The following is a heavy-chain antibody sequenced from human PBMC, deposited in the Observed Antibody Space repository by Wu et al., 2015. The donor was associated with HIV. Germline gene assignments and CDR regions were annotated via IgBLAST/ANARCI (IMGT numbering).Heavy chain of an antibody. V-gene: IGHV1-18*01. J-gene: IGHJ6*03. CDR1: GYTFTGYS. D-gene: IGHD3-10*01. Sequence: QVHLVQSGPEVKKPGASVKLSCKASGYTFTGYSVSWVRQAPRQGLEWVGWISTFNGHTDYAQKLQGRVSMTTDTSTNTAYLEVRNLRDDDTAVYYCARSVVPEYSYYITPFYYYMDVWGKGPRSPSP. CDR3: ARSVVPEYSYYITPFYYYMDV. CDR2: ISTFNGHT.